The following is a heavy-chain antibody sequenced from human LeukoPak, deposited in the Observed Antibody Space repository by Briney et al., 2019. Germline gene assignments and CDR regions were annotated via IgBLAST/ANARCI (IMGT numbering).Heavy chain of an antibody. Sequence: GGSLRLSCAASGFTFSGSAMHWVRQASGKGLEWVGRIRSKANSYATAYAASVKGRFTISRDDSKNTAYLQMNSLKTEDTAVYYCTRLFLVNYYDSSGYWTDDAFDIWGQGTMVTVSS. D-gene: IGHD3-22*01. CDR2: IRSKANSYAT. J-gene: IGHJ3*02. CDR3: TRLFLVNYYDSSGYWTDDAFDI. V-gene: IGHV3-73*01. CDR1: GFTFSGSA.